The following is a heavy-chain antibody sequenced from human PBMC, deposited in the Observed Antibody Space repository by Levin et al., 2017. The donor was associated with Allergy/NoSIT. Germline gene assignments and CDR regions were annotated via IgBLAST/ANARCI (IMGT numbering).Heavy chain of an antibody. V-gene: IGHV1-2*02. CDR2: INPLSGYP. CDR3: ARESPYYFDY. Sequence: AASVKVSCKASGYIFTGYYLHWVRQAPGQGLEWMAWINPLSGYPKYAPKFQGTVTLTRDTSSNTAHMEVSGLTSADTAVYFCARESPYYFDYWGQGTLVTVSS. CDR1: GYIFTGYY. J-gene: IGHJ4*02.